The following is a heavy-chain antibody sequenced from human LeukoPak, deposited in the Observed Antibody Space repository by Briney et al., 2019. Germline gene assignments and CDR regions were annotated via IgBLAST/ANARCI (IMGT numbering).Heavy chain of an antibody. CDR3: ADYDVSSGRPLDP. D-gene: IGHD3-3*01. J-gene: IGHJ5*02. CDR1: GGFVTSNDFY. V-gene: IGHV4-39*01. CDR2: AFYSGST. Sequence: SETLSLTCTVSGGFVTSNDFYWGWIRQPPGGGLGWIGAAFYSGSTYYNPSLKSRATISVDTSKNQFSLKLTSVTAADTAVYYCADYDVSSGRPLDPWGQGTLVTVSS.